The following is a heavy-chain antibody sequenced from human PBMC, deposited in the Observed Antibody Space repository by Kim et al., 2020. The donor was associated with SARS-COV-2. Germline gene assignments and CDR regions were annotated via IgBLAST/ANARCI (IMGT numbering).Heavy chain of an antibody. CDR2: IYYSGST. D-gene: IGHD4-17*01. Sequence: SETLSLTCTVSGGSISSGGYYWSWIRQHPGKGLEWIGYIYYSGSTYYNPSLKSRVTISVDTSKNQFSLKLSSVTAADTAVYYCARVNDYGDYVGEWGQGTLVTVSS. V-gene: IGHV4-31*03. CDR1: GGSISSGGYY. J-gene: IGHJ4*02. CDR3: ARVNDYGDYVGE.